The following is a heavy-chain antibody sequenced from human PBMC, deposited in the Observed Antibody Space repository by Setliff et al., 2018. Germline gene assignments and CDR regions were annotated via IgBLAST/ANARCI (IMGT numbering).Heavy chain of an antibody. Sequence: GGSLRLSCRTSGFTFSSYTMNWVRQAPGKGLEWVSAITDDGGTTHYAGSVMGRFTIARENSNSALYLQMHSLRVDDTALYYCAKSSGSSSSTNLEYLGPGTLVT. V-gene: IGHV3-23*01. D-gene: IGHD6-6*01. CDR1: GFTFSSYT. J-gene: IGHJ4*02. CDR2: ITDDGGTT. CDR3: AKSSGSSSSTNLEY.